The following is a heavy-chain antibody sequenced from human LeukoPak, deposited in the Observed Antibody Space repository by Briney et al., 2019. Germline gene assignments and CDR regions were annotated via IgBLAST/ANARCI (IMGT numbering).Heavy chain of an antibody. V-gene: IGHV3-30*02. Sequence: GGSLRLSCAASGFTFSSYGMHWVRQAPGKGLEWVAFIRYDGNAKYYADSVKGRFTISRDNSKNTLYLQMNSLRAEDTAMYYCAKVSLNMVNDAFDIWGQGTMVSVSS. CDR2: IRYDGNAK. D-gene: IGHD4/OR15-4a*01. CDR3: AKVSLNMVNDAFDI. J-gene: IGHJ3*02. CDR1: GFTFSSYG.